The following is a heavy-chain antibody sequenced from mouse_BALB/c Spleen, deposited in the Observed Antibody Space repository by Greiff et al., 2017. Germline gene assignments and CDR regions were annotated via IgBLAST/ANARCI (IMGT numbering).Heavy chain of an antibody. V-gene: IGHV2-6-7*01. J-gene: IGHJ2*01. CDR3: ARDLGYDPYYFDY. CDR1: GFSLTGYG. Sequence: VQRVESGPGLVAPSQSLSITCTVSGFSLTGYGVNWVRQPPGKGLEWLGMIWGDGSTDYNSALKSRLSISKDNSKSQVFLKMNSLQTDDTARYYCARDLGYDPYYFDYWGQGTTLTVSS. D-gene: IGHD2-3*01. CDR2: IWGDGST.